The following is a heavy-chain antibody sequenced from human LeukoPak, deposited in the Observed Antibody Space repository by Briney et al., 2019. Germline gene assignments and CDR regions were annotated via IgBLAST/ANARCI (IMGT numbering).Heavy chain of an antibody. D-gene: IGHD2-21*02. Sequence: GGSLSLSCAASGFPLSSYRKQWVRHAPGKGLVWVSRINSDGSRTSYADSVKGRFTISRDNAKNTLYLQMNSLRAEDTAVYYCASFGSGSAGDENWFDPWGQGTLVTVSS. J-gene: IGHJ5*02. CDR3: ASFGSGSAGDENWFDP. V-gene: IGHV3-74*01. CDR2: INSDGSRT. CDR1: GFPLSSYR.